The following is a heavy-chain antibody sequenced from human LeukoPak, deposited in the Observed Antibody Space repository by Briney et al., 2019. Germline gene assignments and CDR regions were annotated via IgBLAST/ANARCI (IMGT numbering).Heavy chain of an antibody. D-gene: IGHD6-19*01. CDR1: GFTFSNFG. CDR2: ISTDGSHK. V-gene: IGHV3-30*18. CDR3: AKIVVAGTHYFDS. Sequence: GGSLRLSCAGSGFTFSNFGMHWVRQAPGKGLEWVAVISTDGSHKFYADSVEGRFTVSRDNSKNTLDLQMSSLRAEDTAVYYCAKIVVAGTHYFDSWGQGTLVTVSP. J-gene: IGHJ4*02.